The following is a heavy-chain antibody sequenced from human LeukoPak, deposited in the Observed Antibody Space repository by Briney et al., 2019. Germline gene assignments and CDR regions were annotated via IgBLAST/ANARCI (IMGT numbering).Heavy chain of an antibody. CDR1: GFTLGDYV. Sequence: GGSLRLSCTASGFTLGDYVVSWFRQAPGKGLEWVGFIRSKPYGGTTEYAASVERRFTISRDDSKSIAYLQMNSLKTEDTGVYYCTRGSDTVFGVSRDGFDYWGQGTLVTVSS. D-gene: IGHD3-3*01. CDR3: TRGSDTVFGVSRDGFDY. V-gene: IGHV3-49*03. CDR2: IRSKPYGGTT. J-gene: IGHJ4*02.